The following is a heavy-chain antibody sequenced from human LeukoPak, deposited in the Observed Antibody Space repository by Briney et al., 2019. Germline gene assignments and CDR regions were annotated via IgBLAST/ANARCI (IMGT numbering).Heavy chain of an antibody. CDR3: ARDMKYYYDSSGHHGFDP. CDR2: INPSGGST. Sequence: ASVKVSCKASGYTFTSYYMHWVRQAPRQGLEWMGIINPSGGSTNYAQKFQGRVTITADESTSTAYMELSSLRFEDTAVYYCARDMKYYYDSSGHHGFDPWGQGTLVTVSS. V-gene: IGHV1-46*01. D-gene: IGHD3-22*01. J-gene: IGHJ5*02. CDR1: GYTFTSYY.